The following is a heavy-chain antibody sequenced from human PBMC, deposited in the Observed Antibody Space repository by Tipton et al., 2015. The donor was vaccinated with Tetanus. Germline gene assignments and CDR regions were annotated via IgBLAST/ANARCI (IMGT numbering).Heavy chain of an antibody. Sequence: SLRLSCAASGFIFSSYGIHWVRQAPGKGLEWLAVSWYDGTDKYYADSVKGRFTISRDNSKSTLYLQMNSLRAEGTALYYCGRQADCSGWNCFSGDFDPWGQGTQVTASS. CDR1: GFIFSSYG. CDR3: GRQADCSGWNCFSGDFDP. CDR2: SWYDGTDK. D-gene: IGHD2-15*01. J-gene: IGHJ5*02. V-gene: IGHV3-33*01.